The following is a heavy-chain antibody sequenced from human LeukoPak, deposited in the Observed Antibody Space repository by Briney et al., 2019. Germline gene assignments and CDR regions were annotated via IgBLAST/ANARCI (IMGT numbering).Heavy chain of an antibody. J-gene: IGHJ6*04. D-gene: IGHD3-10*02. CDR3: AELGITMIGGV. Sequence: GGSLRLSCAASGFTFSSYEMNWFRQAPGKGLEWVSYISSSGSTIYYADSVKGRFTISRDNAKNSLYLQMNSLRAEDTAVYYCAELGITMIGGVWGKGTTVTISS. CDR1: GFTFSSYE. V-gene: IGHV3-48*03. CDR2: ISSSGSTI.